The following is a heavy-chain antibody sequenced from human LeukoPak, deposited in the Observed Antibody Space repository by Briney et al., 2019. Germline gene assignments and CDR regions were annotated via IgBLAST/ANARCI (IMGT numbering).Heavy chain of an antibody. V-gene: IGHV4-4*07. Sequence: SETLSLTCTASGGSISSYYWSWIRQPAGKGLEWIGRIYTSGSTNYNPSLKSRVTMSVDTSKNQFSLKLSSVTAADTAVYFCAREKHDYGDYYFQHWGQGTLVTVSS. CDR2: IYTSGST. CDR3: AREKHDYGDYYFQH. D-gene: IGHD4-17*01. J-gene: IGHJ1*01. CDR1: GGSISSYY.